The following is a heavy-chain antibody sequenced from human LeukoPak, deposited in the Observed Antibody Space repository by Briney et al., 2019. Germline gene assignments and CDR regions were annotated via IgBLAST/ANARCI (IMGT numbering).Heavy chain of an antibody. CDR1: GFYFDYYG. V-gene: IGHV3-30*03. Sequence: GTSLRLSCAGSGFYFDYYGMHWVRQAPGKGLEWVAVMSNDGSEEYYADSVKGRFTISRDNSKNTLYLQMTSLRAEDTAVYYCAREAHYDFWSGYSPSWFDPWGQGTLVTVSS. CDR3: AREAHYDFWSGYSPSWFDP. D-gene: IGHD3-3*01. J-gene: IGHJ5*02. CDR2: MSNDGSEE.